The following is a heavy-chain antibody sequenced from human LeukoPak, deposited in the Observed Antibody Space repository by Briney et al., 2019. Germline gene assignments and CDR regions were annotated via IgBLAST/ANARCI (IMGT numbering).Heavy chain of an antibody. V-gene: IGHV4-59*01. CDR2: IYYSGGT. Sequence: SETLSLTCNVSGVSLSRYYWSWIRQPPGKGLEWIGYIYYSGGTNYSPSLESRVTMSVDTSKDQFSLKLTSVAAADTAVYYCARAEGDGYNVNFDFWGQGTLVTVSS. J-gene: IGHJ4*02. CDR1: GVSLSRYY. CDR3: ARAEGDGYNVNFDF. D-gene: IGHD5-24*01.